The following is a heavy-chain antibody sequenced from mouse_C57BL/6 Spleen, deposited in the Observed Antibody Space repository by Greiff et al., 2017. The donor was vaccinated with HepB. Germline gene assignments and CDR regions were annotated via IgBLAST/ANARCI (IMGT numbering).Heavy chain of an antibody. CDR1: GYTFTDYY. D-gene: IGHD2-4*01. Sequence: VQLQQSGAELVRPGASVKLSCKASGYTFTDYYINWVKQRPGQGLEWIARIYPGSGNTYYNEKFKGKATLTAEKSSSTAYMQLSSLTSEDSAVYFCARGGYDYVFAYWGQGTLVTVSA. CDR2: IYPGSGNT. J-gene: IGHJ3*01. CDR3: ARGGYDYVFAY. V-gene: IGHV1-76*01.